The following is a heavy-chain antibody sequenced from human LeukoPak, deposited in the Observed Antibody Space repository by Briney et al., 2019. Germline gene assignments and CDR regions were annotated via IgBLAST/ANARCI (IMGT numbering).Heavy chain of an antibody. J-gene: IGHJ6*03. Sequence: GGSLRLSCAASGFSFTNYAMSWVRQAPARGPEWLSSMKGGGETFYADSVKGRFTLSRDDSRNTVYLQLNNLRVEDTAIYYCARDGSWGDYQFYFYMDVWGKGTTVTVSS. CDR1: GFSFTNYA. D-gene: IGHD2-2*01. CDR3: ARDGSWGDYQFYFYMDV. V-gene: IGHV3-23*01. CDR2: MKGGGET.